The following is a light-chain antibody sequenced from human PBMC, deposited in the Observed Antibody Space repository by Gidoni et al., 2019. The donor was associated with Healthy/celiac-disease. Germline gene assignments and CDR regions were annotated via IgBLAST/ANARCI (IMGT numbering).Light chain of an antibody. CDR1: QGISSY. CDR2: AAA. J-gene: IGKJ3*01. CDR3: QQLNSYPH. V-gene: IGKV1-9*01. Sequence: DIPLTQSPSFLSASVGDRVTITCRASQGISSYLAWYQQKPGKAPTLLIYAAATLQSGVPSRFSGSGSGTEFTLTISSLQPEDFATYYCQQLNSYPHFGPGTKVDIK.